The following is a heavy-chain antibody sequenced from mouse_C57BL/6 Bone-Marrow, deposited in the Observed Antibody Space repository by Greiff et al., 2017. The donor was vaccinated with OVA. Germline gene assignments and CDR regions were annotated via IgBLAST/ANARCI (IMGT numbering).Heavy chain of an antibody. J-gene: IGHJ2*01. CDR2: IWSGGST. D-gene: IGHD2-13*01. Sequence: QVQLKESGPGLVLPSQSLSITCTVSGFSLTSYGVHWVRQSPGKGLVWLGVIWSGGSTDYNAAFISRLSISKDNSKSQVFFQMNSLQADETAIYYYARKERKRDYKDCWGQGTTRTVSS. CDR3: ARKERKRDYKDC. CDR1: GFSLTSYG. V-gene: IGHV2-2*01.